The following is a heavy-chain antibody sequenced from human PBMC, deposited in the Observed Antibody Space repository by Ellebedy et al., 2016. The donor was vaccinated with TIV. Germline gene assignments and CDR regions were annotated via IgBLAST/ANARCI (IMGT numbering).Heavy chain of an antibody. D-gene: IGHD6-6*01. CDR2: TGST. CDR1: GFTFNNHA. CDR3: SREAGISSFRHWYIDL. V-gene: IGHV3-53*01. J-gene: IGHJ2*01. Sequence: GESLKISCEASGFTFNNHAVSWVRQAPGKGLEWISGTGSTFSEDSVQGRFTVSSVNSKQMVYLQMNSLTSEDTGLYYCSREAGISSFRHWYIDLWGRGTLVIVSS.